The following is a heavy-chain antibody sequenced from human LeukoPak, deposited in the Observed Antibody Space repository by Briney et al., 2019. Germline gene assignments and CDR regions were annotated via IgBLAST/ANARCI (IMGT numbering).Heavy chain of an antibody. CDR3: ARDSVRGVIPY. D-gene: IGHD3-10*01. CDR1: GFTFSSYG. Sequence: GGSLRLSCAASGFTFSSYGMHWVRQAPGKGLEWVSVIYSGGSTYYADSVKGRFTISRDNSKNTLYLQMNSLRAEDTAVYYCARDSVRGVIPYWGQGTLVTVSS. CDR2: IYSGGST. V-gene: IGHV3-NL1*01. J-gene: IGHJ4*02.